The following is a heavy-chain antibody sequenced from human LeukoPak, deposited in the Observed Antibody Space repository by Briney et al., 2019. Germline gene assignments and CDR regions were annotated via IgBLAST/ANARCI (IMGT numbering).Heavy chain of an antibody. J-gene: IGHJ6*03. CDR3: ARSITMVRGVIAYYMDV. CDR2: ISSSGSTI. CDR1: GFTFSDYY. V-gene: IGHV3-11*01. D-gene: IGHD3-10*01. Sequence: GGSLRLSCAASGFTFSDYYMSWIRQAPGKGLEWVSYISSSGSTIYYADSVKGRFTISRDNAKNSLYLQMNSLRAEDTAVYYCARSITMVRGVIAYYMDVWGEGTTVTISS.